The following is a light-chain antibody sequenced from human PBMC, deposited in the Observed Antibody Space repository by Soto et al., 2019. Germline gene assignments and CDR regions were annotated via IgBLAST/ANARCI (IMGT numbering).Light chain of an antibody. Sequence: QSVLTQPPSVSAAPGQTVTISFSGSSSNIGKNYVSWYQLLPGTAPKLLICDNSKRPSGIPGRFSGSKSGTSATLGITGLQNGDEAEYYCATWDSSLSAGVFGTGTKVTVL. CDR2: DNS. CDR1: SSNIGKNY. J-gene: IGLJ1*01. V-gene: IGLV1-51*01. CDR3: ATWDSSLSAGV.